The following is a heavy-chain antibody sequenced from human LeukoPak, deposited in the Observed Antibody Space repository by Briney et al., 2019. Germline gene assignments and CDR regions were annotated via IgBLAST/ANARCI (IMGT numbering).Heavy chain of an antibody. CDR3: AKDRPSPILKRNAFDI. CDR1: GFTFSSFA. Sequence: GGSLRLSCAASGFTFSSFAMSWVRQASGKGLEWVSTISDSGGITDYADSVKGRFTISRDNSKNTLYLQMNSLRAEDTAVYYCAKDRPSPILKRNAFDIWGQGTMVTVSS. CDR2: ISDSGGIT. V-gene: IGHV3-23*01. J-gene: IGHJ3*02.